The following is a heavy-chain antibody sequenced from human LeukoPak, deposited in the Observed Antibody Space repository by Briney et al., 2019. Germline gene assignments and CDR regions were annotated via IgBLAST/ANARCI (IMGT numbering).Heavy chain of an antibody. J-gene: IGHJ6*03. CDR2: ISSSSSYI. V-gene: IGHV3-21*01. CDR1: GFTFSSYS. Sequence: GGSLRLSCAASGFTFSSYSMNWVRQAPGKGLEWVSSISSSSSYIYYADSVKGRFTISRDNAKNSLYLQMNSLRAEDTAVYYCARRRYYYGSGSYDSKLYYMDVWGKGTTVTVSS. D-gene: IGHD3-10*01. CDR3: ARRRYYYGSGSYDSKLYYMDV.